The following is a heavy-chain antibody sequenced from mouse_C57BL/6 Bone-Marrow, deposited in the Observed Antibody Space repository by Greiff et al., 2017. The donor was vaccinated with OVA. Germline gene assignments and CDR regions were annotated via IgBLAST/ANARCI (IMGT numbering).Heavy chain of an antibody. D-gene: IGHD1-1*01. J-gene: IGHJ4*01. CDR2: IDPSDSET. V-gene: IGHV1-52*01. Sequence: QVQLQQPGAELVRPGSSVKLSCKASGYTFTSYWMHWVKQRPIQGLEWIGNIDPSDSETHYNQKFKDKATLTVDKSSSTAYMQLSSLTSEDSAVYDCARVCASSFYYAMDYWGQGTSVTVSS. CDR1: GYTFTSYW. CDR3: ARVCASSFYYAMDY.